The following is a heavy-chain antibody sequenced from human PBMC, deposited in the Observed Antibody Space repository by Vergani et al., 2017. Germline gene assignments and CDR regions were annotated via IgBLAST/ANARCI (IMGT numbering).Heavy chain of an antibody. CDR1: GFTFSSYG. D-gene: IGHD4-17*01. J-gene: IGHJ5*02. V-gene: IGHV3-30*03. CDR2: ISYDGSNK. Sequence: QVQLVESGGGVVQPGRSLRLSCAASGFTFSSYGMHWVRQAPGKGLEWVAVISYDGSNKYYADSVKGRFTISRDNSKNTLYLQMNSLRAEDTAVYYCASGLGMTTVTKGEILDPWGQGTLVTVSS. CDR3: ASGLGMTTVTKGEILDP.